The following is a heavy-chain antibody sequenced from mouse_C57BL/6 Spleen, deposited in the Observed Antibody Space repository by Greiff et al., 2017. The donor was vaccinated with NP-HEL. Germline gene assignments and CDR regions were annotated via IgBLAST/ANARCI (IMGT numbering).Heavy chain of an antibody. J-gene: IGHJ2*01. V-gene: IGHV1-15*01. D-gene: IGHD2-1*01. CDR1: GYTFTDYE. CDR3: TRNHYGNYYYFDY. Sequence: QVQLQQSGAELVRPGASVTLSCKASGYTFTDYEMHWVKQTPVHGLEWIGAIDPETGGTAYNQKFKGKAILTADKSSSTAYMELRSLTSEDSAVYYCTRNHYGNYYYFDYWGQGTTLTVSS. CDR2: IDPETGGT.